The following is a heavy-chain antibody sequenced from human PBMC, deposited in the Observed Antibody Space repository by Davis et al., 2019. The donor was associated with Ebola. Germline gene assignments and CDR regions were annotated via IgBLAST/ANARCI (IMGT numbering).Heavy chain of an antibody. Sequence: GESLKISCAASGFAFSTYSMNWVRQAPGTGLEWVSAISGSGGSTYYADSVKGRFTISRDNSKNTLYLQMNSLRAEDTAVYYCAKRGVVPAAILVNYYYYMDVWGKGTTVTVSS. D-gene: IGHD2-2*02. V-gene: IGHV3-23*01. J-gene: IGHJ6*03. CDR3: AKRGVVPAAILVNYYYYMDV. CDR1: GFAFSTYS. CDR2: ISGSGGST.